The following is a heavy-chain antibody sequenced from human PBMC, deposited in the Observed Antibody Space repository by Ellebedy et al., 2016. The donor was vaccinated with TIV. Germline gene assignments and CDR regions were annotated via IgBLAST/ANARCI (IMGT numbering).Heavy chain of an antibody. V-gene: IGHV1-69*13. J-gene: IGHJ4*02. CDR3: ARLRRGGGSYLGGDYFDY. CDR2: IIPIFGTA. D-gene: IGHD1-26*01. Sequence: SVKVSCXASGGTFSSYAISWVRQAPGQGLEWMGGIIPIFGTANYAQKFQGRVTITADESTSTAYMELSSLRSEDTAVYYCARLRRGGGSYLGGDYFDYWGQGTLVTVSS. CDR1: GGTFSSYA.